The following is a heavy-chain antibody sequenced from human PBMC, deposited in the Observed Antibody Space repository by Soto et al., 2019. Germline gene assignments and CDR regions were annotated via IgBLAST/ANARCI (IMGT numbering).Heavy chain of an antibody. V-gene: IGHV3-53*01. CDR3: ARDPPATRHGMDV. CDR1: GFTVSSNY. CDR2: IYSGGST. J-gene: IGHJ6*02. Sequence: GGSLRLSCAASGFTVSSNYMSWVRQAPGKGPEWVSVIYSGGSTYYADSVRGRFTISRDNSKNTLYLQMKSLRAEDTAVYYCARDPPATRHGMDVWGQGTTVTVSS.